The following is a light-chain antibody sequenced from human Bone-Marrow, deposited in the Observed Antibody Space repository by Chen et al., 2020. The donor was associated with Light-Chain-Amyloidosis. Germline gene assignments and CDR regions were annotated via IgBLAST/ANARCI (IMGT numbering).Light chain of an antibody. V-gene: IGLV3-25*03. CDR3: QSADSSGTYEVI. CDR2: RDT. J-gene: IGLJ2*01. Sequence: SHELPQPPPVPVSPGQTARITCSGDDLPTKYAYGYQQKPGQAPVLVIHRDTERPSGISERFSGSSSGTTATLTISGVQAEDEADYHCQSADSSGTYEVIFGGGTKLTVL. CDR1: DLPTKY.